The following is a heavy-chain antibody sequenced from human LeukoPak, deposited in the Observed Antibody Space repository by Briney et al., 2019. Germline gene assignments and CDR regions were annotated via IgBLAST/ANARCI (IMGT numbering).Heavy chain of an antibody. CDR1: GFRFSSYG. J-gene: IGHJ6*03. CDR3: ARGGYGSGSYYPVHYYYMDV. D-gene: IGHD3-10*01. CDR2: ISGSGSST. Sequence: GGSLRLSCAASGFRFSSYGMSWVRQAPGKGQEWVSGISGSGSSTFYADSVKGRFTISRDNSKNSLYLQMNSLRAEDTAVYYCARGGYGSGSYYPVHYYYMDVWGKGTTVTISS. V-gene: IGHV3-23*01.